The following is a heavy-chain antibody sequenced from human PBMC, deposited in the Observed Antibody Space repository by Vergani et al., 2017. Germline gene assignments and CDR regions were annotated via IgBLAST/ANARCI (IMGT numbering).Heavy chain of an antibody. CDR1: GYAFTSYY. Sequence: QVQLVQSGAEVKKPGASVKVSCKASGYAFTSYYMHWVRQAPGQGLEWMGIINPSGGSTSYAQKFQGRVTMTRDTSTSTVYMELSSLRSEDTAVYYCARVLSIAAAGGXFDYWGQGTLVTVSS. V-gene: IGHV1-46*01. D-gene: IGHD6-13*01. CDR2: INPSGGST. J-gene: IGHJ4*02. CDR3: ARVLSIAAAGGXFDY.